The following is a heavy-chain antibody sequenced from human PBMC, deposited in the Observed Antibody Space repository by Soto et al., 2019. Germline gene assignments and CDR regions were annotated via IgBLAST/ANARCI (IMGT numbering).Heavy chain of an antibody. CDR2: ISYDGSNK. Sequence: VAVISYDGSNKYYADSVKGRFTISRDNSKNTLYLQMNSLRAEDTAVYYCASDYYDSSGSRDYWGQGTLVTVSS. J-gene: IGHJ4*02. CDR3: ASDYYDSSGSRDY. V-gene: IGHV3-30*03. D-gene: IGHD3-22*01.